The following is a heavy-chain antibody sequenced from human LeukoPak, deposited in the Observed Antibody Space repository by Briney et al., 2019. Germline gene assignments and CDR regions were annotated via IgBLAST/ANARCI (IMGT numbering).Heavy chain of an antibody. CDR1: GFTVINNH. J-gene: IGHJ4*02. CDR2: IYNDGNT. Sequence: PGGSLRLSCAASGFTVINNHMTWVRQAPGKGLDWFSVIYNDGNTYYADSVRGRFTISSDFSKNSVYLQMNSLRAEDTAVYYCARVNFGDFGSGSLDHWGQGTLVTVSS. V-gene: IGHV3-53*01. CDR3: ARVNFGDFGSGSLDH. D-gene: IGHD3-10*01.